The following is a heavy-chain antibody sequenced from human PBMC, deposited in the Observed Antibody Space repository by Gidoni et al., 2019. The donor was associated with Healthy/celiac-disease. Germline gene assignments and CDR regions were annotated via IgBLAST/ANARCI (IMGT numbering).Heavy chain of an antibody. J-gene: IGHJ3*02. V-gene: IGHV4-59*08. CDR2: IYYSGST. Sequence: QVQLQESGPGLVKPSETLSLTCTVSGGSISSYYWSWIRQPPGKGLEWIGYIYYSGSTNYNPSLKSRVTISVDTSKNQFSLKLSSVTAADTAVYYCARVLTGYYKGAFDIWGQGTMVTVSS. D-gene: IGHD3-9*01. CDR3: ARVLTGYYKGAFDI. CDR1: GGSISSYY.